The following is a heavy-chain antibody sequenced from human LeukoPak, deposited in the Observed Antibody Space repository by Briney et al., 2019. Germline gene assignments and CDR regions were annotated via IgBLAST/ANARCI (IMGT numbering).Heavy chain of an antibody. J-gene: IGHJ4*02. CDR1: GGSFSGYY. V-gene: IGHV4-34*01. CDR2: INHSGST. Sequence: SETLSLTCAVYGGSFSGYYWSWIRQPPGKGLEWIGEINHSGSTNYNPSLKSRVTISVDTSKNQFSLKLSSVTAADTAVYYCARQRVYDYWGQGTLVTVSA. CDR3: ARQRVYDY.